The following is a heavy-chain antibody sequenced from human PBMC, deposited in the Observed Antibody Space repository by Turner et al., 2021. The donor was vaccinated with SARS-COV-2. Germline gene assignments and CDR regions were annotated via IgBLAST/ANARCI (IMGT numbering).Heavy chain of an antibody. CDR3: SRDRGITMVRGVISYYYYGMDV. CDR1: GFTFSSYG. J-gene: IGHJ6*02. CDR2: ISYDGSNK. Sequence: QVQLVESGGGVVQPGRSLRLSCAASGFTFSSYGMHWVRQAPGKGLEWVAVISYDGSNKYYADSVKGRFTISRDTSNNTLYLQMNSLRAEDTAVYYCSRDRGITMVRGVISYYYYGMDVWGQGTTVTVSS. D-gene: IGHD3-10*01. V-gene: IGHV3-30*19.